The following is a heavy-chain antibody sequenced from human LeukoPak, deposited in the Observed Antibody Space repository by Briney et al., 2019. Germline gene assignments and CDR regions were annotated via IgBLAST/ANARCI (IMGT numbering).Heavy chain of an antibody. CDR3: ARWDCSSTSCYWYY. V-gene: IGHV3-33*01. D-gene: IGHD2-2*01. J-gene: IGHJ4*02. Sequence: GGSLRLSCAASGFTFSNFGMHWVRQAPGKWLEWVAVIRFDGSNNYYADSVKGRFTISRDNTKNSLYLQMNSLSAEDTAVYYCARWDCSSTSCYWYYWGQGTLVTVSS. CDR2: IRFDGSNN. CDR1: GFTFSNFG.